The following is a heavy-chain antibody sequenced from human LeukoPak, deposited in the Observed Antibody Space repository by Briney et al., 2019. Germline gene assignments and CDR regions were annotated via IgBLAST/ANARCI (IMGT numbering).Heavy chain of an antibody. Sequence: PSETLSLTCAVYGGSFSGYYWSWIRQPPGKGLEWIGEINHSGSTNYNPSLKSRVTISVDTSKNQFSLKLSSVTAADTAVYYCARDHGGYEGGLGYYYYMDVWGKGTTVTISS. CDR2: INHSGST. J-gene: IGHJ6*03. CDR1: GGSFSGYY. V-gene: IGHV4-34*01. D-gene: IGHD5-12*01. CDR3: ARDHGGYEGGLGYYYYMDV.